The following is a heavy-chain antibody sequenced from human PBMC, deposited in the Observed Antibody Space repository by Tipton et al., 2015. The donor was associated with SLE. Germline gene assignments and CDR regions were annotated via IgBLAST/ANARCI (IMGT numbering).Heavy chain of an antibody. CDR3: VSPFDLGY. J-gene: IGHJ4*02. D-gene: IGHD3-3*02. CDR1: GFAFTSYW. CDR2: INTNGGST. V-gene: IGHV3-74*01. Sequence: SLRLSCAASGFAFTSYWMHWVRQAPGKGLVWVSRINTNGGSTSHADSVQGRFTISRDNAKNTLYLQMISLRAEDTAVYYCVSPFDLGYWGQGTLVTVSS.